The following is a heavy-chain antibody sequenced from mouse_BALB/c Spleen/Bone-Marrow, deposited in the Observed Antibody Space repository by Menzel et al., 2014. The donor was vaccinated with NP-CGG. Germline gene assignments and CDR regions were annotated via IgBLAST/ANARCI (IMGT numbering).Heavy chain of an antibody. Sequence: EVQGVESGGGLVQPGGSLRLSCATSGFTFTDYYMSWVRQPPGKALEWLGFIRNKANGYTTEYSASVKGRFTITRDNSQSILYLQMNTLRAEDSATYYCARNYDGAMDYWGQGTSVTVSS. V-gene: IGHV7-3*02. CDR1: GFTFTDYY. D-gene: IGHD2-12*01. CDR2: IRNKANGYTT. J-gene: IGHJ4*01. CDR3: ARNYDGAMDY.